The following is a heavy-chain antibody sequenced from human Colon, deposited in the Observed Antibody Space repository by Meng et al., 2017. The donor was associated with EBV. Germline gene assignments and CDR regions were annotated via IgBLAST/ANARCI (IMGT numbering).Heavy chain of an antibody. CDR2: MHNSGSA. J-gene: IGHJ4*02. Sequence: GLGDGLVLHPRPLSLTSLVTVVSMSMRNDYCSWVRQLPGKGVEWIGCMHNSGSAYYNPSLKSHVSISVDTSKSQFSLNLISLTAADTAVYYCGSFDHIPRRNYFDYWGQGTLVTVSS. CDR1: VVSMSMRNDY. D-gene: IGHD2-21*01. V-gene: IGHV4-30-4*01. CDR3: GSFDHIPRRNYFDY.